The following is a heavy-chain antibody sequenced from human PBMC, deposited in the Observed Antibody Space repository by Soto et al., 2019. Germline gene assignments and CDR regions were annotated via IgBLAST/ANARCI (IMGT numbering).Heavy chain of an antibody. V-gene: IGHV3-23*01. D-gene: IGHD3-3*01. Sequence: GGSLRLSCAASGFTFSSYAMSWVRQAPGKGLEWVSAISGSGGSTYYADSVKGRFTISRDNSKNTLYLQMNSLRAEDTAVYYCAKGEFFTIFGVVYYYGMDVWGQGTTVTVSS. CDR3: AKGEFFTIFGVVYYYGMDV. J-gene: IGHJ6*02. CDR2: ISGSGGST. CDR1: GFTFSSYA.